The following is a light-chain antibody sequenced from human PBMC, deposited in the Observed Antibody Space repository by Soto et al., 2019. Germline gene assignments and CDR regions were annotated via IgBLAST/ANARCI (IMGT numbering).Light chain of an antibody. CDR1: QIVSSY. CDR2: DAS. V-gene: IGKV3-11*01. Sequence: EIVLTQSPATLSLSPGERATLSCRASQIVSSYLAWYQQKPGQAPRLLIYDASIRATGIPARFSGSGSGTDFTLTISSLEPEDFAVYYCQRRSNWITFGQGTRLEIK. J-gene: IGKJ5*01. CDR3: QRRSNWIT.